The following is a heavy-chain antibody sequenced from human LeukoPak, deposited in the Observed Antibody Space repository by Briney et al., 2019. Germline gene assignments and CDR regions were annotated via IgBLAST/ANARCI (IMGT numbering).Heavy chain of an antibody. CDR1: GGSISSSSYY. V-gene: IGHV4-39*07. Sequence: SETLSLTCTVSGGSISSSSYYWGWIRQPPGKGLEWIGSIYYSGSTYYNPSLKSRVTISVDTSKNQFSLKLSSVTAADTAVYYCASQPGLLGDWSDPWGQGTLVTVSS. CDR2: IYYSGST. CDR3: ASQPGLLGDWSDP. D-gene: IGHD3-10*01. J-gene: IGHJ5*02.